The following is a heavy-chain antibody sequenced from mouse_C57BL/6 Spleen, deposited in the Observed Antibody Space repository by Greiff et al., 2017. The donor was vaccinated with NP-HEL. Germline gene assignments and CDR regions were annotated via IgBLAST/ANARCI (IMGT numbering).Heavy chain of an antibody. J-gene: IGHJ1*03. CDR2: IRNKANNHAT. D-gene: IGHD1-1*01. CDR1: GFTFSDAW. Sequence: LQQSGGGLVQPGGSIKLSCAASGFTFSDAWMDWVRQSPEKGLEWVAEIRNKANNHATYYAESVKGRFTISRDDSKSSVYLQMNSLRAEDTGIYYCTRGIITSYWYFDVWGTGTTVTVSS. CDR3: TRGIITSYWYFDV. V-gene: IGHV6-6*01.